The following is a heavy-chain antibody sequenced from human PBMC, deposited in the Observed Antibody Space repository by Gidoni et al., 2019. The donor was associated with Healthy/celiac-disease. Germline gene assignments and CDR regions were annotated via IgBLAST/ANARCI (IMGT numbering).Heavy chain of an antibody. J-gene: IGHJ3*02. CDR3: ASPSHSQGAFDI. V-gene: IGHV3-53*01. Sequence: EVQPVASGGGLIQPGVSLRLSCAASGLTVSSNYMSWGRQAPGKGLEWVSVIYSGCSTYYADSVKGRFTISRDNAKNTLYLQMNSLRAEDTAVYYCASPSHSQGAFDIWGQGTMVTVSS. CDR2: IYSGCST. CDR1: GLTVSSNY.